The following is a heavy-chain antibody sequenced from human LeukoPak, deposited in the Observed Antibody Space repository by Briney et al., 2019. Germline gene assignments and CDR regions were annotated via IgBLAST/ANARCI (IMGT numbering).Heavy chain of an antibody. J-gene: IGHJ4*02. CDR3: TRGTTRITTSVVYYFDF. CDR1: GYTFTSYY. V-gene: IGHV1-46*01. CDR2: INPSAGST. D-gene: IGHD3-10*01. Sequence: GASVKVSCKASGYTFTSYYMHWVRQAPGLGLEWMGIINPSAGSTNYAQKFQGRVTMTRDTSTSTVYLELSRLRSDDTAVYYCTRGTTRITTSVVYYFDFWGQGTLVIVSS.